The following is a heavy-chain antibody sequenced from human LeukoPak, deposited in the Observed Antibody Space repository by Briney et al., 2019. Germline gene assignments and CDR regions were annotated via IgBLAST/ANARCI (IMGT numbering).Heavy chain of an antibody. V-gene: IGHV4-4*07. Sequence: SETLSLTCTVSGGPISSYYWSWIRQPAGKGLEWIGRIYTSGSTNYNPSLKSRVTVSVDTSKNQFSLKLSSVTAADTAVYYCARGQQLGYCSSTSCQHAFDIWGQGTMVTVSS. CDR2: IYTSGST. D-gene: IGHD2-2*01. J-gene: IGHJ3*02. CDR1: GGPISSYY. CDR3: ARGQQLGYCSSTSCQHAFDI.